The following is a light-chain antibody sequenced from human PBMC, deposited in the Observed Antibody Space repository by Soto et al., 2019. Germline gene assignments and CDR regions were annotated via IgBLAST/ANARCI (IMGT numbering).Light chain of an antibody. CDR1: QSVNDY. V-gene: IGKV1-39*01. J-gene: IGKJ2*01. CDR2: AAS. Sequence: DFQVTQSPSSLSASVVDRVTITCRASQSVNDYLNWYQQRPGKAPRLLIYAASTLHSGVPSRFSGSGFGTDFSLTITSLQPEDFETYYCQQSFSTPYLFGQGTKLEIK. CDR3: QQSFSTPYL.